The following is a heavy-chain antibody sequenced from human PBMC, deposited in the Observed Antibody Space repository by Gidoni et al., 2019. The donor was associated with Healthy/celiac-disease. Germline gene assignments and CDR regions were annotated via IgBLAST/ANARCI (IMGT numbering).Heavy chain of an antibody. CDR1: GGTFISYT. J-gene: IGHJ6*02. V-gene: IGHV1-69*08. Sequence: QVQLVQSGAEVKKPGSSVKVSCKASGGTFISYTISWVRQAPGQGLEWMGRIIPILGIANYAQKFQGRVTITADKSTSTAYMELSSLRSEDTAVYYCARDGGYSYGYYYYGMDVWGQGTTVTVSS. D-gene: IGHD5-18*01. CDR3: ARDGGYSYGYYYYGMDV. CDR2: IIPILGIA.